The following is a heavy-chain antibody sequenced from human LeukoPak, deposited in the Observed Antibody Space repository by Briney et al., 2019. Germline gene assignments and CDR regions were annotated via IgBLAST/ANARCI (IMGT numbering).Heavy chain of an antibody. J-gene: IGHJ5*02. CDR3: ARASLGYSDYGWFDP. Sequence: ASVKVSCTASGYTFTNHYLHWVRQAPGQEPEWMGTINPSSGSTRYAQKFQGRVTMTRGTSTSTVYMELSSLRCEDTGVYYCARASLGYSDYGWFDPGGQGTLVTVST. V-gene: IGHV1-46*01. CDR2: INPSSGST. CDR1: GYTFTNHY. D-gene: IGHD4-11*01.